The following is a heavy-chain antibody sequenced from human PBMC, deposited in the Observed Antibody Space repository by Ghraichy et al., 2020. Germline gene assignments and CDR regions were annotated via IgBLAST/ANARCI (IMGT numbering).Heavy chain of an antibody. Sequence: SETLSLTCTVSGGSVSSGSYYWSWIRQPPGKGLEWIGYIYYTGSTNYNPSLKSRVAISVDTPKSHFSLKLSSVTAADTAVYYCARGRDSSAWYLFDYWDQGTLVTVSS. CDR3: ARGRDSSAWYLFDY. V-gene: IGHV4-61*03. CDR2: IYYTGST. D-gene: IGHD6-19*01. CDR1: GGSVSSGSYY. J-gene: IGHJ4*02.